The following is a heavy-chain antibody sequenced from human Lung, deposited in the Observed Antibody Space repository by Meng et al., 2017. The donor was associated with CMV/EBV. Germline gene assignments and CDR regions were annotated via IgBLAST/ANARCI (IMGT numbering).Heavy chain of an antibody. J-gene: IGHJ4*02. V-gene: IGHV4-34*01. CDR1: GGSFSGYY. CDR3: AKGGRGDSGLLPNGY. CDR2: INHSGST. Sequence: SETXSLTCAVYGGSFSGYYWSWIRQPPGKGLEWIGEINHSGSTNYNPSLKSRVTISVDTSKNQFSLKLSSVTAADTAVYYCAKGGRGDSGLLPNGYWGQGXLVTVSS. D-gene: IGHD5-12*01.